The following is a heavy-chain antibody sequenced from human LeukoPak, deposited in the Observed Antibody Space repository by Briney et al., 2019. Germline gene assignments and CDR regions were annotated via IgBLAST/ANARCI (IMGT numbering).Heavy chain of an antibody. J-gene: IGHJ4*02. CDR1: GFTFSSYS. D-gene: IGHD5-18*01. CDR2: ISRSSSYI. CDR3: ARVVWGWDTAMPTPFDY. Sequence: GGSLRLSCAASGFTFSSYSMNWVRQAPGKGLEWVSSISRSSSYIYYGDSVKGRFTISRDNAKNSLYLQMNSLRAEDTAVYYCARVVWGWDTAMPTPFDYWGQGTLVTVSS. V-gene: IGHV3-21*01.